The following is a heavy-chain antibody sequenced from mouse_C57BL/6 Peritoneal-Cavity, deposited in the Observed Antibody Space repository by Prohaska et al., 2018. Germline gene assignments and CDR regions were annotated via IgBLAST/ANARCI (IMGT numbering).Heavy chain of an antibody. CDR2: INPNNGGT. V-gene: IGHV1-26*01. CDR3: ASTVVH. Sequence: HGKSLEWMGDINPNNGGTSYNQKFKGKATLTVDKSSSTAYMELRSLTSEDSAVYYCASTVVHWGQGTTLTVSS. J-gene: IGHJ2*01. D-gene: IGHD1-1*01.